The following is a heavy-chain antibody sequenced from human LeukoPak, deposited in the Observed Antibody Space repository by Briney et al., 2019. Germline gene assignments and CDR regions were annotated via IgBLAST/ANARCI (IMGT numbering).Heavy chain of an antibody. CDR2: TYYRSKWFN. J-gene: IGHJ5*02. CDR3: TRFNSNTKWFDP. D-gene: IGHD3-3*01. Sequence: SQTLSLTCAISGDSVSSNSAAWNWIRQSPSRGLEWLGRTYYRSKWFNDYAVSVQSQITINPDTSKNQFSLQLNSVTAEDTAVYYCTRFNSNTKWFDPWGQGALVTVSS. CDR1: GDSVSSNSAA. V-gene: IGHV6-1*01.